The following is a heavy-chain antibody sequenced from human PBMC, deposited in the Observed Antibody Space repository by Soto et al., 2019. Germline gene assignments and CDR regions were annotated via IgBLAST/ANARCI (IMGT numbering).Heavy chain of an antibody. J-gene: IGHJ4*02. V-gene: IGHV4-39*01. CDR2: IYYSGST. Sequence: QLQLQESGPGLVKPSETLSLTCTVSGGSISSSSYYWGWIRQPPGKGLEWIGSIYYSGSTYYNPSLKRRVTISVATSKNQFSLKLSSVTAAATAVYYCARASYYYDGGGNDYWGRGTLVTVSS. CDR3: ARASYYYDGGGNDY. CDR1: GGSISSSSYY. D-gene: IGHD3-22*01.